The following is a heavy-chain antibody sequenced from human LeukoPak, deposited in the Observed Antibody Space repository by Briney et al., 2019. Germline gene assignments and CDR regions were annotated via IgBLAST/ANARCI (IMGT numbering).Heavy chain of an antibody. Sequence: GGSLRLSCAASGFTFSSYEMNWVRQAPGKGLEWVSYISSSGSTIYYADSVKGRFTISRDNAKNSLYLQMNSLRAEDTAVYYCAGATIDRLGGDSPYYYYYGMDVWGQGTTVTVSS. CDR3: AGATIDRLGGDSPYYYYYGMDV. J-gene: IGHJ6*02. V-gene: IGHV3-48*03. CDR1: GFTFSSYE. CDR2: ISSSGSTI. D-gene: IGHD2-21*02.